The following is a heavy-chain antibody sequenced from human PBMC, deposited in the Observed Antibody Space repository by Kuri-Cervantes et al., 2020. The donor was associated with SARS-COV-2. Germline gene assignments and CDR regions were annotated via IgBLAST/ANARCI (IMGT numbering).Heavy chain of an antibody. CDR1: GGSISSSSYY. Sequence: SETLSLTCTVSGGSISSSSYYWSWIRQPPGKGLEWIGEINHSGSTNYNPSLKSRVTISVDTSKNQFSLKLSSVTAADTAVYYCAREFAGMDVWGQGTTVTVSS. CDR3: AREFAGMDV. V-gene: IGHV4-39*07. CDR2: INHSGST. J-gene: IGHJ6*02.